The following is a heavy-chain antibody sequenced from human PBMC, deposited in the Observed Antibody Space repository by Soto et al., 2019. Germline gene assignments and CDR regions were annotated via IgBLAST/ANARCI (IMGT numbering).Heavy chain of an antibody. CDR3: ARDVESGSSQYYYYYYGMDV. V-gene: IGHV3-30-3*01. Sequence: GGSLILSCAASGFTFSSYAMHWVRQAPGKGLEWVAVISYDGSNKYYADSVKGRFTISRDNSKNTLYLQMNSLRAEDTAVYYCARDVESGSSQYYYYYYGMDVWGQGTAVTVSS. CDR2: ISYDGSNK. CDR1: GFTFSSYA. J-gene: IGHJ6*02. D-gene: IGHD1-26*01.